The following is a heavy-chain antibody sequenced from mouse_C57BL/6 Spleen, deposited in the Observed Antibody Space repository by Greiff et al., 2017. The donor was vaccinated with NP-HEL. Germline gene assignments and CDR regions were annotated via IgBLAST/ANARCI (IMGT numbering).Heavy chain of an antibody. CDR1: GFNIKDDY. CDR3: TTGTGTY. V-gene: IGHV14-4*01. D-gene: IGHD4-1*01. CDR2: IDPENGDT. J-gene: IGHJ3*01. Sequence: VQLQQSGAELVRPGASVKLSCTASGFNIKDDYMHWVKQRPEQGLEWIGWIDPENGDTEYASKFQGKATITADTSSNTAYLQLSSLTSEDTAVYYCTTGTGTYWGQGTLVTVSA.